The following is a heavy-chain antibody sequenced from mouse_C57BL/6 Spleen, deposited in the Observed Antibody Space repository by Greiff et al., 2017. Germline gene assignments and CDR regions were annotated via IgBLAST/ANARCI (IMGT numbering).Heavy chain of an antibody. Sequence: EVKLVESGGGLVKPGGSLKLSCAASGFTFSSYAMSWVRQTPEKRLEWVATISDGGSYTYYPDNVKGRFTISRDNAKNHLYLQMSHLKSEDTAMYYCARDNYYGSRDAMDYWGQGTSVTVSS. J-gene: IGHJ4*01. V-gene: IGHV5-4*01. CDR1: GFTFSSYA. D-gene: IGHD1-1*01. CDR2: ISDGGSYT. CDR3: ARDNYYGSRDAMDY.